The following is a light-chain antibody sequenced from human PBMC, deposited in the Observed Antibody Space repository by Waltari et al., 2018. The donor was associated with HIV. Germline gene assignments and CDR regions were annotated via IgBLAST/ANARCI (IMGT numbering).Light chain of an antibody. CDR3: CSYAGITTWV. CDR2: DVT. V-gene: IGLV2-23*02. CDR1: SNDLGRYDL. Sequence: SALTQPASVSGSPGQSITISCTGTSNDLGRYDLVSWYQHQPGRAPKLIIYDVTKWPSGVSHRFSGSKSGATASLTISGLQAEDEADYYCCSYAGITTWVFGGGTKVTVL. J-gene: IGLJ3*02.